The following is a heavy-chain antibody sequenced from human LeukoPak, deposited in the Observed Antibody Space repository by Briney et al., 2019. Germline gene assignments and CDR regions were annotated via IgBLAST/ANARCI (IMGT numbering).Heavy chain of an antibody. CDR3: TTDLGYYDSSGYVDY. D-gene: IGHD3-22*01. CDR2: IKSKTDGGTT. Sequence: GGSLRLSCADSGFTFSNAWMSWVRQAPGKGLEWVGRIKSKTDGGTTDYAAPVKGRFTISRDDSKNTLYLQMNSLKTEDTAVYYCTTDLGYYDSSGYVDYWGQGTLVTVSS. CDR1: GFTFSNAW. J-gene: IGHJ4*02. V-gene: IGHV3-15*01.